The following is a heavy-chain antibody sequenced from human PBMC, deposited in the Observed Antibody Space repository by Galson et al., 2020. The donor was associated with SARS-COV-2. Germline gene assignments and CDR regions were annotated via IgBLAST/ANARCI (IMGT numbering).Heavy chain of an antibody. Sequence: GGSLRLSCAASGFTFSSYAMHWVRQAPGKGLEWVAVISYDGSNKYYADSVKGRFTISRDNSKNTLYLQMNSLRAEDTAVYYCAKSGSGYYSSCFDYWGQGTLVTVSS. V-gene: IGHV3-30*04. J-gene: IGHJ4*02. CDR2: ISYDGSNK. D-gene: IGHD3-22*01. CDR1: GFTFSSYA. CDR3: AKSGSGYYSSCFDY.